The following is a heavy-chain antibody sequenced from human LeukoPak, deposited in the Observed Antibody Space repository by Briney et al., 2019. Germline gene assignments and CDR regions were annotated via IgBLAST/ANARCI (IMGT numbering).Heavy chain of an antibody. Sequence: VGSLTVSCAPSVFTSNKDALHGARQAPGRGLEYVSGISGNVGSTYYVDSVKGRFSISRDNSKNMLYLEMGSLRAEDTAVYSCAREFTVANQPRFDFWGQGPLVTVSS. V-gene: IGHV3-64*02. CDR3: AREFTVANQPRFDF. CDR2: ISGNVGST. CDR1: VFTSNKDA. D-gene: IGHD5-12*01. J-gene: IGHJ4*02.